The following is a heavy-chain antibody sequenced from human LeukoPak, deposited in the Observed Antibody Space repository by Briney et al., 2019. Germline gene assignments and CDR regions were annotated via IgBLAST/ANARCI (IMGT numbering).Heavy chain of an antibody. V-gene: IGHV3-21*01. Sequence: GGSLRLSYAASGFTFSSYGMSWVRQAPGKGLEWVSYISSSSNYIHYTDSVKGRFTISRDNAKNSLFLQMNSLRAEDTAVYYCARPLFEYSSSSSAFDIWGQGTMVTVSS. CDR3: ARPLFEYSSSSSAFDI. CDR2: ISSSSNYI. J-gene: IGHJ3*02. CDR1: GFTFSSYG. D-gene: IGHD6-6*01.